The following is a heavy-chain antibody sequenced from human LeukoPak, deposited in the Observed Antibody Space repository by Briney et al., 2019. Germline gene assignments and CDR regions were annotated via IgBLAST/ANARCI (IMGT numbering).Heavy chain of an antibody. J-gene: IGHJ4*02. Sequence: GGSLRLSCAASGFTFSSYWMHWVRQAPGKGLVWVSRINSDGSSTSYADSVKGRFTISRDNAKNTLYLQMNSLRPEDTAVYYCTRVRSSGWSYFDYWGQGTLVTVSS. CDR1: GFTFSSYW. V-gene: IGHV3-74*01. CDR3: TRVRSSGWSYFDY. D-gene: IGHD6-19*01. CDR2: INSDGSST.